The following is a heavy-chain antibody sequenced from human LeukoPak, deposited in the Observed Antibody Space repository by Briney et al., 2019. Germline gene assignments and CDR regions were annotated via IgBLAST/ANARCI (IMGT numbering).Heavy chain of an antibody. V-gene: IGHV3-74*01. CDR1: GFTFSRYW. D-gene: IGHD2/OR15-2a*01. J-gene: IGHJ6*02. Sequence: GGSLRLSCAASGFTFSRYWMHWLRQAPGKGLVWVSRISTDGSSTSCADSVKGRFTISRDNGKNTLYLQMNSLRAEDTAVYYCASYLTSIPSGMDVWGQGTTVTVSS. CDR2: ISTDGSST. CDR3: ASYLTSIPSGMDV.